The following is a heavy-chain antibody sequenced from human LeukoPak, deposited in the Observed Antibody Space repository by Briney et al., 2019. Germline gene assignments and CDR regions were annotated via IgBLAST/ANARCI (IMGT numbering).Heavy chain of an antibody. CDR2: ISSSGSTI. D-gene: IGHD1-26*01. CDR3: ARERIGGEVNSARGHYFDY. CDR1: GFTFSDYY. Sequence: GGSLRLSCAASGFTFSDYYMSWIRQAPGKGLEWVSYISSSGSTIYYADSVKGRFTISRDNAKNSLYLQMNSLRAEDTAVYYCARERIGGEVNSARGHYFDYWGQGTLVTVSS. J-gene: IGHJ4*02. V-gene: IGHV3-11*01.